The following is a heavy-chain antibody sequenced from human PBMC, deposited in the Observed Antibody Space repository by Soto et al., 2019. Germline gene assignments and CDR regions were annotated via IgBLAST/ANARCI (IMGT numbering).Heavy chain of an antibody. CDR2: IKQDGSEN. CDR1: GFTFSSYW. CDR3: VRDFEGSXGXGPFDY. J-gene: IGHJ4*02. Sequence: GGSLRLSXAASGFTFSSYWMSWVRQAPGKGLEWVANIKQDGSENYYVDSVRGRFTISRDNAKNSLYLQMNSLRAEDTAVYYCVRDFEGSXGXGPFDYWGQGTLVTVSS. V-gene: IGHV3-7*03. D-gene: IGHD5-18*01.